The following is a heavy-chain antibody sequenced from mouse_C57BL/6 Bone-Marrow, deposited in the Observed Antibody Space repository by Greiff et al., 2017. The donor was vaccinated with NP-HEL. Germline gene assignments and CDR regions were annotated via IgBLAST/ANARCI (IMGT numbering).Heavy chain of an antibody. D-gene: IGHD1-1*01. CDR1: GFSFTSYG. V-gene: IGHV2-2*01. CDR3: AVYYGSSYGFAY. CDR2: IWSGGST. J-gene: IGHJ3*01. Sequence: VKLVESGPGLVKPSQSLSITCTVSGFSFTSYGVHWVRQSPGKGLEWLGVIWSGGSTDYNAAFIYSLSISKDNSKSQVFFKMNSLQADDTAIYYCAVYYGSSYGFAYWGQGTLVTVSA.